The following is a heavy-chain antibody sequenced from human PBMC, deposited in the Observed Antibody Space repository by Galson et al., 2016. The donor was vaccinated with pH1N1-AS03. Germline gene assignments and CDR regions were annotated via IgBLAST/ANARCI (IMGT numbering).Heavy chain of an antibody. Sequence: ETLSLTCTVSGGSISSYYWSWLRQPPGKGLEWIGYIYYSGSTNYNPSLKSRVTISVDTSKNQFSLKLSSVTAADTAVYYCARTGSRGNDPFYYYYYGMDVWGQGTTVTVSS. CDR1: GGSISSYY. D-gene: IGHD1-1*01. CDR3: ARTGSRGNDPFYYYYYGMDV. J-gene: IGHJ6*02. CDR2: IYYSGST. V-gene: IGHV4-59*01.